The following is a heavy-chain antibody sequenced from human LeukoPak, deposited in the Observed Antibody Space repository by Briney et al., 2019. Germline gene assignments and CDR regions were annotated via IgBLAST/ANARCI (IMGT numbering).Heavy chain of an antibody. D-gene: IGHD6-13*01. CDR3: ARDQGGYYSSSWVFDY. V-gene: IGHV1-46*01. CDR1: GYTFTSYY. Sequence: ASVKVSFKASGYTFTSYYMHWVRQAPGQGLEWMGIINPSGGSTSYAQNFQGRVTMTRDTSISTAYMELSRLRSDDTAVYYCARDQGGYYSSSWVFDYWGQGTLVTVSS. J-gene: IGHJ4*02. CDR2: INPSGGST.